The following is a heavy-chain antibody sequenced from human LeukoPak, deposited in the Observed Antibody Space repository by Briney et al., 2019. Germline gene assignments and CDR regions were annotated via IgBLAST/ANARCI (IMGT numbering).Heavy chain of an antibody. CDR2: IYHSGST. V-gene: IGHV4-4*02. CDR3: ARKTYYDFWSGYSAFDY. D-gene: IGHD3-3*01. J-gene: IGHJ4*02. CDR1: GGSISSSNW. Sequence: SETLSLTCAVSGGSISSSNWWSWARQPPGKGLEWIGEIYHSGSTNYNPSLKSRVTISVDKSKNQFSLKLSSVTAADTAVYYCARKTYYDFWSGYSAFDYWGQGTLVTVSS.